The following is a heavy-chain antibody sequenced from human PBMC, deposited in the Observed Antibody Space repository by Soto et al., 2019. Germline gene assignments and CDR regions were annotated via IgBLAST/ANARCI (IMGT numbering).Heavy chain of an antibody. CDR2: IYYSGST. CDR1: GGSISSGGYY. Sequence: QVQLQESGPGLVKPSQTLSLTCTVSGGSISSGGYYWSWIRQHPGKGLEWIGYIYYSGSTYYNPSLKGRVTISEDTSKTQFSQKLSSVPAGDTAVYYWARPLGGAAAGPFDSGGQEPLVPVSP. J-gene: IGHJ4*02. CDR3: ARPLGGAAAGPFDS. V-gene: IGHV4-31*03. D-gene: IGHD6-13*01.